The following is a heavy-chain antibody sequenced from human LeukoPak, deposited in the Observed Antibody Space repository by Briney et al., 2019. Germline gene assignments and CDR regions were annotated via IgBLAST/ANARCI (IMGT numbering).Heavy chain of an antibody. CDR1: GFTFDDYA. CDR2: ISWNSGSI. V-gene: IGHV3-9*01. CDR3: ARVVGAIDY. D-gene: IGHD1-26*01. J-gene: IGHJ4*02. Sequence: PGGSLRLSCAASGFTFDDYAMHWVRQAPGKGLEWVSGISWNSGSIGYADSVKGRFTISRDNAKNSLYLQMNSLRAEDTAVYYCARVVGAIDYWGQGTLVTVSS.